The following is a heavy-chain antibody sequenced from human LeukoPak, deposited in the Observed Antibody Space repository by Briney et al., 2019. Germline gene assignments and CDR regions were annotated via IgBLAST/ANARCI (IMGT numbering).Heavy chain of an antibody. CDR2: IKQDGSEQ. CDR3: ARQSPVRDHYYDSSGPLDY. Sequence: PGGFLRLSCAASGFTFSSYWMTWVRQAPGKGLEWVANIKQDGSEQYYVDSVKGRFTISRDSAKNSLYLQMNSLRAEDTAEYYCARQSPVRDHYYDSSGPLDYWGQGTLVTVSS. CDR1: GFTFSSYW. V-gene: IGHV3-7*01. J-gene: IGHJ4*02. D-gene: IGHD3-22*01.